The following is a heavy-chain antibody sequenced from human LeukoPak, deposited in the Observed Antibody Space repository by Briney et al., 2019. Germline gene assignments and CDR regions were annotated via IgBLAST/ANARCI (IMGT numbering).Heavy chain of an antibody. CDR2: IYYSGST. Sequence: PSETLSLTCTDSGGSISSYYWSWIRQSPGKELEWIGYIYYSGSTNYNPSLKSRVTISVDTSKNQFSLKLSSVTAADTAVYYCARGRSYSSSSYYFDYWGQGTLVTVSS. J-gene: IGHJ4*02. D-gene: IGHD6-6*01. CDR1: GGSISSYY. V-gene: IGHV4-59*01. CDR3: ARGRSYSSSSYYFDY.